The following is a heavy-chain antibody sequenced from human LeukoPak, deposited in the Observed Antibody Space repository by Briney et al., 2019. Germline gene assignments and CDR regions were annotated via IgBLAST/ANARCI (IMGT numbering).Heavy chain of an antibody. J-gene: IGHJ5*02. CDR2: ISGSGGST. CDR1: GFTFGRYA. V-gene: IGHV3-23*01. Sequence: GGSLRLSCGASGFTFGRYAMSWVRQAPGKGLQWVSSISGSGGSTYYADSVKGRFTISRDNSKNTLYLQMNSLRAEDTAVYYCTKDAIVVIPAAPRWFDPWGQGTLVTVSS. D-gene: IGHD2-2*01. CDR3: TKDAIVVIPAAPRWFDP.